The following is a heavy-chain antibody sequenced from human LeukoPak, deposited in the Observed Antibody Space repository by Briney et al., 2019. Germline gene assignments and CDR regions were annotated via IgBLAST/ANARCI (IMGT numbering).Heavy chain of an antibody. CDR3: ARDRLGAAAGYFQH. CDR1: GGSISSYY. CDR2: IYYSGST. D-gene: IGHD6-13*01. Sequence: SETLSLTCTVSGGSISSYYWSWIRQPPGKGLEWIGYIYYSGSTNYTPSLKSRVTLSVDTSKNQFSLKLSSVTAADTAVYYCARDRLGAAAGYFQHWGQGTLVTVSS. V-gene: IGHV4-59*01. J-gene: IGHJ1*01.